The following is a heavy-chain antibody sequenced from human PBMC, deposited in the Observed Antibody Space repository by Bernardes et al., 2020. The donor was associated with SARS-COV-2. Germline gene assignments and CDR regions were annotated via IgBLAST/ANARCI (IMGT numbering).Heavy chain of an antibody. J-gene: IGHJ4*02. CDR1: GFTFSTYG. V-gene: IGHV3-21*01. Sequence: GGSLRLSCAASGFTFSTYGMNWVRQAPGKGLEWVSSISSSSTYKYYADSVNGRFTISSDNARNSVYLQMNSLRADDTAVYFCARSRTPFITMVVAFDYWGQGTLVTVSS. CDR3: ARSRTPFITMVVAFDY. CDR2: ISSSSTYK. D-gene: IGHD3-22*01.